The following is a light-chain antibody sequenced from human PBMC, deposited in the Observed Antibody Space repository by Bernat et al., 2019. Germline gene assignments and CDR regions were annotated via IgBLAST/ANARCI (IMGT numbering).Light chain of an antibody. CDR3: QQSSNWPPIT. J-gene: IGKJ5*01. CDR1: QSVSSY. Sequence: EIVLTQSPATLSLSPGERATLSCRASQSVSSYLAWYQQKPGQAPRLLIYDASNRATGIPARFSGSGSGTDFTRTISSLEPEDFAVYYCQQSSNWPPITFGQGTRLEIK. V-gene: IGKV3-11*01. CDR2: DAS.